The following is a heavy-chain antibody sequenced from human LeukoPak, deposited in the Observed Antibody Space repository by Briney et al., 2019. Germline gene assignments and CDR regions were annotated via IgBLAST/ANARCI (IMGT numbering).Heavy chain of an antibody. CDR3: ARGFGDITMIVVAQDAFDI. CDR2: ISAYNGNT. V-gene: IGHV1-18*01. D-gene: IGHD3-22*01. CDR1: GYTFTSYG. J-gene: IGHJ3*02. Sequence: ASVKVSCKASGYTFTSYGISWVRQAPGQGLEWMGWISAYNGNTNYAQKLQGRVTMTRNTSISTAYMELSSLRSEDTAVYYCARGFGDITMIVVAQDAFDIWGQGTMVTVSS.